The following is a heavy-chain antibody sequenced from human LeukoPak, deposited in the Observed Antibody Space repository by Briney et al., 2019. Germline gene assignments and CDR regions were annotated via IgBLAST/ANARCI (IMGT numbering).Heavy chain of an antibody. D-gene: IGHD5-18*01. CDR3: ARAGIQLWLPIDY. J-gene: IGHJ4*02. V-gene: IGHV3-9*01. Sequence: PGGSLRLSCAASGSTFDDYAMHWVRQAPGKGLAWVSGISWNSGSIGYADSVKGRFTISRDNAKNTLYLQMNSLRAEDTAVYYCARAGIQLWLPIDYWGQGTLVTVSS. CDR1: GSTFDDYA. CDR2: ISWNSGSI.